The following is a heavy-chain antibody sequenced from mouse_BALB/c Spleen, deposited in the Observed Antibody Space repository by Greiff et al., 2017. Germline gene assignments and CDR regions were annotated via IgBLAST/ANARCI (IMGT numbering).Heavy chain of an antibody. D-gene: IGHD2-12*01. CDR1: GFTFSSYA. Sequence: EVKLVESGGGLVKPGGSLKLSCAASGFTFSSYAMSWVRQTPEKRLEWVASISSGGSTYYPDSVKGRFTISRDNARNILYLQMSSLRSEDTAMYYCARGGDYIFAYWGQGTLVTVSA. CDR2: ISSGGST. V-gene: IGHV5-6-5*01. J-gene: IGHJ3*01. CDR3: ARGGDYIFAY.